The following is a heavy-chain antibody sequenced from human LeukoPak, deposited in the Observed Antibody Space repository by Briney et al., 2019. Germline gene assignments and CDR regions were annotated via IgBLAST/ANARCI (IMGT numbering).Heavy chain of an antibody. CDR2: ISSSSSYI. V-gene: IGHV3-21*01. Sequence: GGSLSLSCAASGFTFSSYSMNWVRQAPGKGLEWVSSISSSSSYIYYADSVKGRFTISRDNAKNSLYLQMTSLRAEDTAVYYCAAGYNSGLAYWGQGTLVTVSS. CDR3: AAGYNSGLAY. D-gene: IGHD5-24*01. CDR1: GFTFSSYS. J-gene: IGHJ4*02.